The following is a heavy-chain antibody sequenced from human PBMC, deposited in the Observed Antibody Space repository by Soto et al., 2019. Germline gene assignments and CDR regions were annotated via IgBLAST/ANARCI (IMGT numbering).Heavy chain of an antibody. V-gene: IGHV1-18*01. CDR2: IGTHNGDT. CDR1: GYTFNNYG. CDR3: ARDWRGAEGFDP. D-gene: IGHD3-3*01. J-gene: IGHJ5*02. Sequence: QVQLVQSGTEVKKPGASVKVSCKASGYTFNNYGFSWVRQAPGQGLEWVGWIGTHNGDTTYAQSFQGRVTMTIDTSTTTSYMELTSLTFDDTAVSFCARDWRGAEGFDPWGQGTLVIVSS.